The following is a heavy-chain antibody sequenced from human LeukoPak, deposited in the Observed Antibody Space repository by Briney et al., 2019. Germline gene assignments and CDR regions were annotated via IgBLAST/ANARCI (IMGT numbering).Heavy chain of an antibody. CDR2: INPNSGGT. CDR1: GYTFTGYY. J-gene: IGHJ6*02. D-gene: IGHD3-22*01. CDR3: ARGGSSGYYFNYYYYYGMDV. V-gene: IGHV1-2*04. Sequence: ASVKVSCKASGYTFTGYYMHWVRQAPGQGLEWMGWINPNSGGTNYAQKFQGWVTMTRDTSISTAYMELSRLRSDDTAVYYCARGGSSGYYFNYYYYYGMDVWGQGTTVTVPS.